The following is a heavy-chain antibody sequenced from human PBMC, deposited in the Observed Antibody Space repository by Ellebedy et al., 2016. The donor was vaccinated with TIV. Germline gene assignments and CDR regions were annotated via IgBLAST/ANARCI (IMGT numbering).Heavy chain of an antibody. CDR1: GYTFTTYA. CDR3: ARRFDIVTGSYPRGYYGLDI. CDR2: INAGIGNT. J-gene: IGHJ6*02. V-gene: IGHV1-3*01. D-gene: IGHD3-9*01. Sequence: AASVTVSCKASGYTFTTYAIHWVRQAPGQRPEWMGWINAGIGNTKYSENFQGRVTITTDTSASTAYMELSNLRSEDTAVYYCARRFDIVTGSYPRGYYGLDIWGQGTTVTVSS.